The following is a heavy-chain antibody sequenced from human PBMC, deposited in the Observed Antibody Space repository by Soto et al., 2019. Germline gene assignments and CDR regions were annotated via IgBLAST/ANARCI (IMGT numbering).Heavy chain of an antibody. V-gene: IGHV1-3*01. J-gene: IGHJ4*02. CDR3: ARSIVVVTALDY. CDR1: GYTFPSYA. Sequence: ASVKVSCKASGYTFPSYAMHWGRQAPGQRLEWMGWINAGNGNTKYSQKFQGRVTITRDTSASTAYMELSSLRSEDTAVYYCARSIVVVTALDYWGQGTLVTVSS. CDR2: INAGNGNT. D-gene: IGHD2-21*02.